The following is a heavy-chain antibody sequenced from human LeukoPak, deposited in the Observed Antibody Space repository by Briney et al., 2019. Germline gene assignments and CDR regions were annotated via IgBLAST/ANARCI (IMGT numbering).Heavy chain of an antibody. D-gene: IGHD2-21*01. J-gene: IGHJ3*02. CDR1: GFIFSSYV. CDR3: ARGVLAKYSVAFDI. CDR2: ISSDESNT. Sequence: PGGSLRLSCSASGFIFSSYVMHWVRQAPGKGLEWVALISSDESNTYYEDSVEGRFTISRDNSENALFLQMDYLTTEDTAVYYCARGVLAKYSVAFDIWGQGTTVSVS. V-gene: IGHV3-30*03.